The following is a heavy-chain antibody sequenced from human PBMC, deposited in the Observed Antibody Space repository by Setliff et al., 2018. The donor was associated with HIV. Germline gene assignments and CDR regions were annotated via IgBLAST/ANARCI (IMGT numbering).Heavy chain of an antibody. D-gene: IGHD1-26*01. Sequence: SETLSLTCAVYGGSFSGYEWSWIRQPPGKGLEWIEEINHSGRTNYNPSLKRRVTISVDTSKNQFYLKLSSVTAADTAVYYFASPPVGRWELPTSDAFDIWGQGTMVTVSS. CDR2: INHSGRT. J-gene: IGHJ3*02. CDR1: GGSFSGYE. V-gene: IGHV4-34*01. CDR3: ASPPVGRWELPTSDAFDI.